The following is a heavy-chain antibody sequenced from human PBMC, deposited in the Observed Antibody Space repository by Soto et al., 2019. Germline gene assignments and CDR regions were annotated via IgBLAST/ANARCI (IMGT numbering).Heavy chain of an antibody. J-gene: IGHJ4*02. CDR3: AKNKIVRLFRLYYFDY. CDR1: GFTFSSYA. CDR2: ISGSGGST. Sequence: EVQLLESGGGLVQPGGSLRLSCAASGFTFSSYAMSWVRQAPGKGLEWVSAISGSGGSTYYADSVKGRFTISRDNSKNTLYLQMNSLRAEDTAVYYCAKNKIVRLFRLYYFDYWGQGTLVTVSS. V-gene: IGHV3-23*01. D-gene: IGHD3-16*01.